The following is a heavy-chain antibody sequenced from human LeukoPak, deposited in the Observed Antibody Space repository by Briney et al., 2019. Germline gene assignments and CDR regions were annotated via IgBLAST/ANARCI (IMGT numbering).Heavy chain of an antibody. Sequence: SETLSLTCAVYGGSFTTHYWAWIRQPPGKGLEWIAEISHSGSTNYDPSLKSRVIISVDKSTSQISLNLTSVTAADTAVYYCARQGYSENSGFLDYWGQGTLVTVSS. CDR3: ARQGYSENSGFLDY. J-gene: IGHJ4*02. D-gene: IGHD3-22*01. CDR1: GGSFTTHY. V-gene: IGHV4-34*01. CDR2: ISHSGST.